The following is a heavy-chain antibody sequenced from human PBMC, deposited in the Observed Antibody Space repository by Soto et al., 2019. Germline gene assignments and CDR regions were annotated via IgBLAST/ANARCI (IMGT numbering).Heavy chain of an antibody. CDR1: GFIFSTYG. CDR3: ARGTYDYYYGMDV. J-gene: IGHJ6*02. V-gene: IGHV3-33*01. D-gene: IGHD2-2*01. CDR2: IWYDGSNK. Sequence: GGSLRLSCAASGFIFSTYGMHWVRQAPGKGLEWVAVIWYDGSNKYYADSVKGRFTISRDNSKNTLYLQMNSLRAEDTAVYYCARGTYDYYYGMDVWGQGTKVTVSS.